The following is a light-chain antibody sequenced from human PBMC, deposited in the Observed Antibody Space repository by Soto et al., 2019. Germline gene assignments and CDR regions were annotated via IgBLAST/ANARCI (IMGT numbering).Light chain of an antibody. CDR3: QQYGSSSPWT. Sequence: IVLTQSPGTLSLSPGERATLSCRASQRVSSTFLAWYQHKPGQAPRLLIYGASSRASGIPDRFSGSGSGTDFTLTISRLEPGDSAVYYCQQYGSSSPWTFGQGTKVEIK. J-gene: IGKJ1*01. V-gene: IGKV3-20*01. CDR2: GAS. CDR1: QRVSSTF.